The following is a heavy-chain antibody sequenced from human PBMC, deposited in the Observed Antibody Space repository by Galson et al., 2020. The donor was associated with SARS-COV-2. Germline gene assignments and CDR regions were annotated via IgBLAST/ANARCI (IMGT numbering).Heavy chain of an antibody. CDR3: ARRAVYYYGSRSGGCFDY. V-gene: IGHV4-30-4*01. CDR1: GGSISSGDYY. Sequence: ETSETLSLTCTVSGGSISSGDYYWSWIRQPPGKALEWIGYIDYSGTTYYNAPLKSRVTISVDTSQNQFSLKLGSVTAADTAVYYCARRAVYYYGSRSGGCFDYWGQGTLVTVSS. D-gene: IGHD3-10*01. J-gene: IGHJ4*02. CDR2: IDYSGTT.